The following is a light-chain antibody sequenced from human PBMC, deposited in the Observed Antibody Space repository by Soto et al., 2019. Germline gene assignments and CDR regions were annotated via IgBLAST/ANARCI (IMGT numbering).Light chain of an antibody. CDR3: QQYATYPLT. J-gene: IGKJ4*01. CDR1: QSISKNY. CDR2: GAS. Sequence: ETTLTQSRRTLYLSPQDKTNLACSASQSISKNYLAWYQQKSGQAPRLLIHGASSRATGIPERFSGSGSGTDFTLTISRLEPEDFVAYYCQQYATYPLTFGGGTKVDIK. V-gene: IGKV3-20*01.